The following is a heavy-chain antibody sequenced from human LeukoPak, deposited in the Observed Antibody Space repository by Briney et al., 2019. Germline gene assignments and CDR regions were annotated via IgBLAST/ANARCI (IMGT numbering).Heavy chain of an antibody. CDR1: GCTFSSYI. V-gene: IGHV1-69*02. CDR2: IIPILGIA. J-gene: IGHJ4*02. Sequence: ASVKVSCKASGCTFSSYIISWVRQAPGQGLEWMGRIIPILGIANYAQKFQGRLTITADKSTSAAHMELSSLRSEDTAVYYCARGGLGMTTVTKFDYWGQGTLVTVSS. CDR3: ARGGLGMTTVTKFDY. D-gene: IGHD4-17*01.